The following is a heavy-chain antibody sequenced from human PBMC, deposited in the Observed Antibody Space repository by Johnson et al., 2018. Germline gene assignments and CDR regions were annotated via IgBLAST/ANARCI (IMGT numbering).Heavy chain of an antibody. V-gene: IGHV3-64*01. J-gene: IGHJ6*03. CDR2: IRSNGGST. CDR1: GFTFRSYA. D-gene: IGHD2-2*01. Sequence: VQLVESGGGLVQPGGSLRLSCAASGFTFRSYAMHWVRQAPGKGLEYVSVIRSNGGSTSYENAVKGRFTLSRDNPKNTLFHQMGRLRAEEMAVYYGERDGTYCTSTSCGNYYYYYMDVWGKWTTVTVSS. CDR3: ERDGTYCTSTSCGNYYYYYMDV.